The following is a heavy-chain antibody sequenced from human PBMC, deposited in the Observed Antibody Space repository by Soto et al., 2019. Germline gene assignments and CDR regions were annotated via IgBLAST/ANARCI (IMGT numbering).Heavy chain of an antibody. CDR3: ARSLFDIVPAAIGY. CDR2: ISSSSSYI. D-gene: IGHD2-2*01. J-gene: IGHJ4*02. Sequence: PGGSLRLSCAASGFTFSSYSMNWVRQAPGKGLEWVSSISSSSSYIYYADSVKGRFTISRDNAKNSLYLQMNSLRAEDTAVYYCARSLFDIVPAAIGYWGQGTLVTVSS. CDR1: GFTFSSYS. V-gene: IGHV3-21*01.